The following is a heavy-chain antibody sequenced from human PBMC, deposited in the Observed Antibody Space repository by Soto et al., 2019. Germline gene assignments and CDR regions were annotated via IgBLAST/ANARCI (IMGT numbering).Heavy chain of an antibody. D-gene: IGHD4-17*01. Sequence: PGGSLRLSCVGSGFTFGSYGMHWVRQAPGKGLEWVAVISYDGTNKYYTDSVKGRFTIPRDNSKNTLFLQMNSLRAEDTAVYYCAQVPRYTVTPPDDYWGQGTLVTVSS. CDR2: ISYDGTNK. J-gene: IGHJ4*02. CDR1: GFTFGSYG. V-gene: IGHV3-30*18. CDR3: AQVPRYTVTPPDDY.